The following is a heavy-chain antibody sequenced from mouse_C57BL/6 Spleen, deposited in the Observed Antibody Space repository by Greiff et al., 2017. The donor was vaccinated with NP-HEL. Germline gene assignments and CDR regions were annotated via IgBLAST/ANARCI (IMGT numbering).Heavy chain of an antibody. CDR2: ISDGGSYT. J-gene: IGHJ4*01. CDR1: GFTFSSYA. CDR3: ARDGDSNYRYAMDY. D-gene: IGHD2-5*01. Sequence: DVMLVESGGGLVKPGGSLKLSCAASGFTFSSYAMSWVRQTPEKRLEWVATISDGGSYTYYPDNVKGRFTISRDNAKNNLYLQMSHLKSEDTAMYYCARDGDSNYRYAMDYWGQGTSVTVSS. V-gene: IGHV5-4*01.